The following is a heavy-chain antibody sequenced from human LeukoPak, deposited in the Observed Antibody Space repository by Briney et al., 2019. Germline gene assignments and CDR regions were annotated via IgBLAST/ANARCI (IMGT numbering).Heavy chain of an antibody. Sequence: GGSLRLSCAASGFTFSSYSMNWVRQAPGKGLEWVSYISQSSDRIYHADSVKGRFTISRDNAKNSLYLQMDSLRVEDTAVYYCARDLLNDEGSSSSFDQWGQGTLVTVAS. CDR3: ARDLLNDEGSSSSFDQ. D-gene: IGHD2-2*01. CDR1: GFTFSSYS. V-gene: IGHV3-48*04. J-gene: IGHJ4*02. CDR2: ISQSSDRI.